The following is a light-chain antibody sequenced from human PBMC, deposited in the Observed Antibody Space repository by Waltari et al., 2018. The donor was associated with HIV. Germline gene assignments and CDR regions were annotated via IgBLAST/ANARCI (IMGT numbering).Light chain of an antibody. CDR1: NIGSQS. J-gene: IGLJ2*01. Sequence: SYVLTQPPSVSVAPGQTARITCAGTNIGSQSVHWYQQRPGQAPALVVHDDSDRPSGIPERFSGSNSGNTATLTISRVEAGDEADYYCQVWHSNSDHVVFGGGTKLTVL. CDR3: QVWHSNSDHVV. CDR2: DDS. V-gene: IGLV3-21*02.